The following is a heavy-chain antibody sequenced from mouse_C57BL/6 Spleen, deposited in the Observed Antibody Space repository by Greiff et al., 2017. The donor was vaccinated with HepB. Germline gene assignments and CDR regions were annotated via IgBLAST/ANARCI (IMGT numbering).Heavy chain of an antibody. CDR2: IDPSDSYT. Sequence: QVQLQQPGAELVKPGASVKLSCKASGYTFTSYWMQWVKQRPGQGLEWIGEIDPSDSYTNYNQKFKGKATLTVDTSSSTAYMQLSSLTSEDSAVYYCARQITTVVAPFDYWGQGTTLTVSS. D-gene: IGHD1-1*01. CDR3: ARQITTVVAPFDY. J-gene: IGHJ2*01. V-gene: IGHV1-50*01. CDR1: GYTFTSYW.